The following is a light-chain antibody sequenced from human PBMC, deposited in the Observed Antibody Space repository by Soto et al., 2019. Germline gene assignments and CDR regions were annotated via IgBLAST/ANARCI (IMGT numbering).Light chain of an antibody. V-gene: IGKV3-20*01. CDR2: GAS. J-gene: IGKJ1*01. Sequence: VVMTQSPATLSVSPGERAVLSCRASQSLGSYLAWYQQKPGQAPRLLIYGASSRQTGIPDRFSGSGSGTDFTLTINRLEPEDFAVYYCQQYGSSPWTFGQGTQVDIK. CDR1: QSLGSY. CDR3: QQYGSSPWT.